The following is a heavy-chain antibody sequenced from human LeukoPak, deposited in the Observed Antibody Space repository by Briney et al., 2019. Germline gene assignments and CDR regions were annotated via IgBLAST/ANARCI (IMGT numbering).Heavy chain of an antibody. CDR1: GYTFTSYD. D-gene: IGHD6-13*01. V-gene: IGHV1-8*01. Sequence: ASVKVSCKASGYTFTSYDINWVRQATGQGLEWMGWMNPNSGNTGYARKFQGRVTMTRNTSISTAYMELSSLRSEDTAVYYCARGPYSSSWYGYWGQGTLVTVSS. J-gene: IGHJ4*02. CDR2: MNPNSGNT. CDR3: ARGPYSSSWYGY.